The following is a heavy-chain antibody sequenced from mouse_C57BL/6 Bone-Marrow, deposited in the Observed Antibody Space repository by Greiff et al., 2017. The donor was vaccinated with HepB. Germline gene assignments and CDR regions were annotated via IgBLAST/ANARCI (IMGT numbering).Heavy chain of an antibody. CDR1: GYTFTSYW. CDR3: ARFGLAYYSNGGYAMDY. J-gene: IGHJ4*01. Sequence: QVQLQQPGAELVKPGASVKMSCKASGYTFTSYWITWVKQRPGQGLEWIGDIYPGSGSTNYNEKFKSKATLTVDTSSSTAYMQLSSLTSEDSAVYYCARFGLAYYSNGGYAMDYWGQGTSVTVSS. D-gene: IGHD2-5*01. CDR2: IYPGSGST. V-gene: IGHV1-55*01.